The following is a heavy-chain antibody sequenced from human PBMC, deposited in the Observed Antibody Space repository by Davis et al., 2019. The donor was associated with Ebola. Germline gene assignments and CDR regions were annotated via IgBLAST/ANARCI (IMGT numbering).Heavy chain of an antibody. Sequence: PSETLSLTCAVYGGSFSGYYWSRIRQPPGKGLEWIGEINHSGSTNYNPSLKSRVTISVDTSKNQFSLKLSSVTAADTAVYYCAREGSSHDCSSTSCYRENYYYYMDVWGKGTTVTVSS. CDR2: INHSGST. CDR3: AREGSSHDCSSTSCYRENYYYYMDV. CDR1: GGSFSGYY. J-gene: IGHJ6*03. V-gene: IGHV4-34*01. D-gene: IGHD2-2*01.